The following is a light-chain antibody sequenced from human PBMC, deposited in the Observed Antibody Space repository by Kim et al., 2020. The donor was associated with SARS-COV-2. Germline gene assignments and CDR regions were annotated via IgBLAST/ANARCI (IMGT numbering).Light chain of an antibody. V-gene: IGKV1-17*01. Sequence: DIQMTQSPSSLSASVGDRVTITCRASQDIRDRVGWYQQKPGKAPKRLIWNAPNLDSGVPSRFSGSGSGTECTLTICSLQPEHFAKYYSLQVNTYPYFFGQGPRLEF. CDR3: LQVNTYPYF. CDR2: NAP. CDR1: QDIRDR. J-gene: IGKJ2*01.